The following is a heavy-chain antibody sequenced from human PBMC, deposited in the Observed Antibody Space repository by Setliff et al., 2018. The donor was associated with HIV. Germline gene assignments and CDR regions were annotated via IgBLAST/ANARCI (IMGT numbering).Heavy chain of an antibody. V-gene: IGHV4-4*09. CDR1: GDSISTYC. J-gene: IGHJ4*02. CDR2: IFSSGNT. CDR3: ARLRQWLAFFDS. D-gene: IGHD6-19*01. Sequence: SETLSLTCTVSGDSISTYCWNWIRQPPGRGLEWIGFIFSSGNTKYNPSLQSRVTMSVDTSKNQFSLRLTSVTAADTAVYYCARLRQWLAFFDSWGQGTLVTVSS.